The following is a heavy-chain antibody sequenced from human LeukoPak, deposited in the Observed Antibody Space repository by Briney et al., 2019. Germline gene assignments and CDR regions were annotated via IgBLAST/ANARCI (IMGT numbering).Heavy chain of an antibody. Sequence: PGGSLRLSCAASGFTFSSYWMHWIRQAPGKGLVWVSRINSDGSSTSYADSVKGRFTISRDNAKNTLYLQMNSLRAEDTAVYYCARAPYCGGDCYFNWFDPWGQGTLVTVSS. CDR2: INSDGSST. CDR1: GFTFSSYW. J-gene: IGHJ5*02. D-gene: IGHD2-21*02. CDR3: ARAPYCGGDCYFNWFDP. V-gene: IGHV3-74*01.